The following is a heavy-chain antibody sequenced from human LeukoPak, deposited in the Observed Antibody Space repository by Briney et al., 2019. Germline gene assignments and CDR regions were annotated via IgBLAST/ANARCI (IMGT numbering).Heavy chain of an antibody. V-gene: IGHV5-51*01. Sequence: GESLKISCKGSGYSFTSYWIGRVRQMPGKGLEWMGIIYPGDSDTRYSPSFQGQVTISADKSISTAYLQWSSLKASDTAMYYCARHRYSSGWYLDYWGQGTLVTVSS. CDR1: GYSFTSYW. D-gene: IGHD6-19*01. CDR3: ARHRYSSGWYLDY. J-gene: IGHJ4*02. CDR2: IYPGDSDT.